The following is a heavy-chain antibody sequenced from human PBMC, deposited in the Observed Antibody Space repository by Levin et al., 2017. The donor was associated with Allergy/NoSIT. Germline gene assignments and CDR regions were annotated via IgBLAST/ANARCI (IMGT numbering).Heavy chain of an antibody. Sequence: SETLSLTCAVYGGSFSGYYWSWIRQPPGKGLEWIGEINHSGSTNYNPSLKSRVTISVDTSKNQFSLKLSSVTAADTAVYYCARGSHDYGSGSYAFDIWGQGTMVTVSS. V-gene: IGHV4-34*01. CDR2: INHSGST. J-gene: IGHJ3*02. CDR3: ARGSHDYGSGSYAFDI. D-gene: IGHD3-10*01. CDR1: GGSFSGYY.